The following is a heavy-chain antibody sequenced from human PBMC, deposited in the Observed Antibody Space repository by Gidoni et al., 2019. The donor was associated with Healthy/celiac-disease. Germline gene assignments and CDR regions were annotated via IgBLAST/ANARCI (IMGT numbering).Heavy chain of an antibody. D-gene: IGHD2-21*02. CDR1: GFTFSSYW. Sequence: EVQLVELGGGLVQPGGSLRLSCAASGFTFSSYWMHWVREAPGKGLVWVSRINSDRSSTSYADSVKGRFTISRDNAKNTLYLQMNSLRAEDTAVYYCARSYCGGDCYSNFDYWGQGTLVTVSS. V-gene: IGHV3-74*01. CDR3: ARSYCGGDCYSNFDY. CDR2: INSDRSST. J-gene: IGHJ4*02.